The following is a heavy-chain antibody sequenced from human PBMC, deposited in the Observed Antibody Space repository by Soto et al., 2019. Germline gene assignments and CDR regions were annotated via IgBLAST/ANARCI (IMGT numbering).Heavy chain of an antibody. CDR2: IWSDGRNK. J-gene: IGHJ4*02. V-gene: IGHV3-33*03. CDR3: AKDRDRYCAGGSCSLGPPDY. CDR1: GFPFSTYG. D-gene: IGHD2-15*01. Sequence: GGSLRLSCAASGFPFSTYGVQWVRQAPGKGLGWVALIWSDGRNKNYAETVEGRLTISRDNSKNTLFLHMNSLRAEDTAVYYCAKDRDRYCAGGSCSLGPPDYWGQGTLVTVSS.